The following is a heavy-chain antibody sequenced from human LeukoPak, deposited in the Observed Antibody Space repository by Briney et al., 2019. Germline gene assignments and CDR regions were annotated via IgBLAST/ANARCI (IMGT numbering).Heavy chain of an antibody. CDR3: ASVFDS. CDR1: GW. CDR2: INHDGTGT. V-gene: IGHV3-74*01. Sequence: GGSLRLSCAASGWMHWVRQAPGKGLVWVSGINHDGTGTYYADSVKGRFTISRDNAKNTLYLQMISLSADDTAVYYCASVFDSWGQGFLVTVSS. J-gene: IGHJ4*02.